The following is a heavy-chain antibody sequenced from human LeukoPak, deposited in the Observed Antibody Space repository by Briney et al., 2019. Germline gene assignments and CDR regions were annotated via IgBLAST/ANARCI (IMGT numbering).Heavy chain of an antibody. D-gene: IGHD3-22*01. V-gene: IGHV3-23*01. CDR3: AKDSGDSSGYRGGFFDY. CDR2: ISGSGGST. CDR1: GFTFSSYA. J-gene: IGHJ4*02. Sequence: GGSLRLSCEASGFTFSSYAMSWVRQAPGKGLEWVSSISGSGGSTNYGDSVKGRLTISRDNSKNKLYLQLNSLRAEDTAVYYCAKDSGDSSGYRGGFFDYWGQGTLVTVSS.